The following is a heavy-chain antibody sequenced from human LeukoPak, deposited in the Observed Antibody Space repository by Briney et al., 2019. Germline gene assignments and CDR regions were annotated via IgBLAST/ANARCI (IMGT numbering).Heavy chain of an antibody. D-gene: IGHD1-26*01. V-gene: IGHV4-39*07. CDR2: IYYSGST. CDR3: ARGSEWDLISVPFNI. J-gene: IGHJ3*02. Sequence: PSETLSLTCTVSGGSISSSSYYWGWIRQPPGKGLEWIGSIYYSGSTYYNPSLKSRVTISVDTSKNQFSLKLTSVTAADTALYYCARGSEWDLISVPFNIWGQGTLVTVSS. CDR1: GGSISSSSYY.